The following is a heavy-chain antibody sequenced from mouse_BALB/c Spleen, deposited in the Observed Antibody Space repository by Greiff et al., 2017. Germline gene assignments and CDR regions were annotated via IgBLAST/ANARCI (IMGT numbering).Heavy chain of an antibody. CDR2: ISSGGST. CDR3: AYGSSYDAMDY. Sequence: EVHLVESGGGLVKPGGSLKLSCAASGFTFSSYAMSWVRQTPEKRLEWVASISSGGSTYYPDSVKGRFTISRDNARNILYLQMSSLRSEDTAMYYCAYGSSYDAMDYWGQGTSVTVSS. CDR1: GFTFSSYA. V-gene: IGHV5-6-5*01. D-gene: IGHD1-1*01. J-gene: IGHJ4*01.